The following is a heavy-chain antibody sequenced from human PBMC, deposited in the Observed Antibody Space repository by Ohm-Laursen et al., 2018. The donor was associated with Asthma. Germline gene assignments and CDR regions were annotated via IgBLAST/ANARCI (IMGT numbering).Heavy chain of an antibody. D-gene: IGHD6-6*01. V-gene: IGHV1-69*13. CDR3: ARVRYSSSPMNLYYYGMDV. J-gene: IGHJ6*02. CDR1: GGTFSSYA. CDR2: IIPIFGTA. Sequence: GASVKVSCKASGGTFSSYAISWVRQAPGQGLEWMGGIIPIFGTANYAQKFQGRVTITADESTSTAYMELSSLRSEDTAVYCCARVRYSSSPMNLYYYGMDVWGQGTTVTVSS.